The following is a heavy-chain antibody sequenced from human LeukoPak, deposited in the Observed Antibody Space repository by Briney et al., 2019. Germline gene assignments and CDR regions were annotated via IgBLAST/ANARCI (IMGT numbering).Heavy chain of an antibody. D-gene: IGHD3-9*01. Sequence: PGGSLRLSCAASGFTFSSYGMSWVRQAPGKGLGWVSAISGSGGSTYYADSVKGRFTISRDNAKNTLNLQMNSLRAEDTAVYYCARDEVLTGPYAFDYWGQGTLVTVSS. CDR1: GFTFSSYG. V-gene: IGHV3-23*01. CDR2: ISGSGGST. J-gene: IGHJ4*02. CDR3: ARDEVLTGPYAFDY.